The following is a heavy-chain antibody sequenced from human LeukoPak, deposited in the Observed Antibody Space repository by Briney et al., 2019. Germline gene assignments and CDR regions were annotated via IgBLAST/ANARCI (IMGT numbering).Heavy chain of an antibody. Sequence: SETLSLTCTVSGGSISSGGYYWSWIRQHPGKGLEWIGYIYYSGSTYYNPSLKSRGTISVDTSKNQFSLKLSSVTAADTAVYYCARVGESYCSGGSCYSGLFDYWGQGTLVTVSS. D-gene: IGHD2-15*01. V-gene: IGHV4-31*03. CDR1: GGSISSGGYY. CDR3: ARVGESYCSGGSCYSGLFDY. J-gene: IGHJ4*02. CDR2: IYYSGST.